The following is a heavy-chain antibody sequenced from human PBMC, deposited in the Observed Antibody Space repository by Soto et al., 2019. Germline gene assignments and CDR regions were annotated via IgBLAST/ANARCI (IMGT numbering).Heavy chain of an antibody. CDR1: GFTFSGYA. Sequence: GGSLRLSCAASGFTFSGYAMHWVRQAPGKGLEWVAVISYDGSNKYYADSVKGRFTISRDNSKNTLYLQMNSLRAEDTAVYYCARDGALVGARLEPGLVYWGQGT. J-gene: IGHJ4*02. V-gene: IGHV3-30-3*01. CDR3: ARDGALVGARLEPGLVY. CDR2: ISYDGSNK. D-gene: IGHD1-26*01.